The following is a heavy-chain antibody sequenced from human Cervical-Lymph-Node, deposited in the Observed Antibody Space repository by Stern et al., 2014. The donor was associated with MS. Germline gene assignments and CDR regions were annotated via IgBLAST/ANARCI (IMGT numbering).Heavy chain of an antibody. Sequence: QVQLVESGAEVKKPGSSVKVSCQAYGGTFNVYAINWLRQAPGQGLEWMGWIMPIFGTANYAQKFQGRVTITADESTRTSSMQLSSLRSNDTAVYYCARDGRHRDNYGLDVWGQGTTVIVSS. CDR1: GGTFNVYA. CDR2: IMPIFGTA. V-gene: IGHV1-69*01. D-gene: IGHD2-15*01. J-gene: IGHJ6*02. CDR3: ARDGRHRDNYGLDV.